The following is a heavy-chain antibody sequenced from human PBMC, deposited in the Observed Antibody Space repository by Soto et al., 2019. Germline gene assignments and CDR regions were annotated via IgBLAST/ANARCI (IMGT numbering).Heavy chain of an antibody. CDR3: ARVGRKPAADAFDI. Sequence: GGSLRLSCAASGFTFSSYSMNWVRQAPGKGLEWVSSVSSSSSYIYYADSVKGRFTISRDNAKNSLYLQMNSLRAEDTAVYYCARVGRKPAADAFDIWGQGTMVTVSS. CDR2: VSSSSSYI. V-gene: IGHV3-21*01. D-gene: IGHD2-2*01. CDR1: GFTFSSYS. J-gene: IGHJ3*02.